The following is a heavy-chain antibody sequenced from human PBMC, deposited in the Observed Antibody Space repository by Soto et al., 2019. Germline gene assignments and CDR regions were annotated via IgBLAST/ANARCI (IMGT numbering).Heavy chain of an antibody. CDR2: INPGNGYT. Sequence: QVQLVQSGAEEKKHGASVKDSCKASGYTFISYAMHWVRQAPGQSLEWMGWINPGNGYTNYSQTLQVSVTLTRDTSARGAKMELTGPGSYEEAGQKSAPGSAGTHNWGQGT. CDR1: GYTFISYA. CDR3: APGSAGTHN. V-gene: IGHV1-3*05. J-gene: IGHJ4*02. D-gene: IGHD1-7*01.